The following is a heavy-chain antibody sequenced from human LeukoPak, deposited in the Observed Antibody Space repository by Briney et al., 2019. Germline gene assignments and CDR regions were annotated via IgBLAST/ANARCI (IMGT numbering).Heavy chain of an antibody. Sequence: SETLSLTCAVYGGSFSGYYWSWIRQPPGKGLEWIGEINHSGSTNYNPSLKSRVTISVDTSKNQFSLKVSSVTAADTAVYYCARAYDWNEDFYDYWGQGTLVKVSS. CDR1: GGSFSGYY. V-gene: IGHV4-34*01. D-gene: IGHD1-20*01. CDR3: ARAYDWNEDFYDY. J-gene: IGHJ4*02. CDR2: INHSGST.